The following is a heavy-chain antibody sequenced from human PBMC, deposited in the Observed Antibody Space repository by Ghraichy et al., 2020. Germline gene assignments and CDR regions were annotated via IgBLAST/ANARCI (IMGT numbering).Heavy chain of an antibody. CDR3: AKDSAAVAGKRGGFDI. J-gene: IGHJ3*02. Sequence: GGSLRLSCTASGFTFNSYAMNWVRQAPGKGLEWVSGIGMTGTSTYYADSVKGQSTISRDNSKNTVFLQMNSLRAEDTAVYYCAKDSAAVAGKRGGFDIWGQGTMVTVSS. D-gene: IGHD6-19*01. V-gene: IGHV3-23*01. CDR2: IGMTGTST. CDR1: GFTFNSYA.